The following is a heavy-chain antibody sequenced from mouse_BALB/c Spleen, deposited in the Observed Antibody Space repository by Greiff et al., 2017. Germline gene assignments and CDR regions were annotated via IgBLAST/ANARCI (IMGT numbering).Heavy chain of an antibody. CDR1: GFSLTSYG. V-gene: IGHV2-2*02. D-gene: IGHD2-14*01. Sequence: VKLQESGPGLVQPSQSLSITCTVSGFSLTSYGVHWVRQSPGKGLEWLGVIWSGGSTDYNAAFISRLSISKDNSKSQVFFKMNSLQANDTAIYYCARVYYRYDRDAMDYWGQGTSVTVSS. J-gene: IGHJ4*01. CDR3: ARVYYRYDRDAMDY. CDR2: IWSGGST.